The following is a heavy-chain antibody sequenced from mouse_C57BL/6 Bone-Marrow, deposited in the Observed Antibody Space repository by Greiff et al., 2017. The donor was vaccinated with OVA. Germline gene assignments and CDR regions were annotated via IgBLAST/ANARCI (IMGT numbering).Heavy chain of an antibody. CDR1: GYTFTSYW. Sequence: QVQLQQPGAELVMPGASVKLSCKASGYTFTSYWMHWVKQRPGQGLEWIGEIDPSDSYPNSNQKFKGKSTLTVDKSSSTAYMQLSSLTSEDSAVYYCARSRGYPYYFDYWGQGTTLTVSS. CDR2: IDPSDSYP. D-gene: IGHD2-2*01. V-gene: IGHV1-69*01. CDR3: ARSRGYPYYFDY. J-gene: IGHJ2*01.